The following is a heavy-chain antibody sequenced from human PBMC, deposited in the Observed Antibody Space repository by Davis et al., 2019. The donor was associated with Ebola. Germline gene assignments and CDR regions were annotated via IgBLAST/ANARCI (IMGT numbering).Heavy chain of an antibody. V-gene: IGHV3-7*03. Sequence: GESLKISCTASGFTFSSYWMNWVRQGPGKGLEWVANIKQDGSKTNYVDSVKDRFTISRDNAKNSLFLQMNNLRADDTAVYYCARDLGGVGSHWGQGILVTVSS. J-gene: IGHJ4*02. CDR3: ARDLGGVGSH. D-gene: IGHD3-16*01. CDR2: IKQDGSKT. CDR1: GFTFSSYW.